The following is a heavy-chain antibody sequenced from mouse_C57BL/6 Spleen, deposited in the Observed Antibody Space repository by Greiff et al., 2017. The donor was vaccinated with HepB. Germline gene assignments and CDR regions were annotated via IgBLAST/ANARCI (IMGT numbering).Heavy chain of an antibody. D-gene: IGHD2-4*01. CDR1: GFTFSSYG. CDR2: ISSGVSYT. J-gene: IGHJ3*01. Sequence: EVMLVESGGDLVKPGGSLKLSCAASGFTFSSYGMSWVRQTPDKRLEWVATISSGVSYTYYPDSVKGRFTISRDNAKNTLYLQISSLKSEDTAIYYCARRGDYGWFAYWGQGTLVTVSA. V-gene: IGHV5-6*02. CDR3: ARRGDYGWFAY.